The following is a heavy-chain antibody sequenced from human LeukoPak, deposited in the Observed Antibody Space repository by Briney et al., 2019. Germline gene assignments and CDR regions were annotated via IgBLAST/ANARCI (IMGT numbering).Heavy chain of an antibody. D-gene: IGHD3-9*01. CDR1: GGSLSSYY. CDR2: IYYSGNT. J-gene: IGHJ4*02. CDR3: ARRNILAYFDY. Sequence: SGTLSLTCTVSGGSLSSYYWSWIRQPPGKGLEWIGYIYYSGNTDYNPSLKSRVTFSVDTSKNQFSLKLSSVTAADTAVYYCARRNILAYFDYWGQGTLVTVSS. V-gene: IGHV4-59*01.